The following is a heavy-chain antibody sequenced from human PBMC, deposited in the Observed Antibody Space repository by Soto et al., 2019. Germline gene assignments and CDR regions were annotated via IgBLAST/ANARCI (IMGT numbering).Heavy chain of an antibody. D-gene: IGHD2-15*01. J-gene: IGHJ4*02. CDR2: ISYDGNRK. CDR3: ARKGYGGRWSLDY. CDR1: GFTFNSYG. V-gene: IGHV3-30*03. Sequence: QVQLVESGGGVVQPGRSLRLSCAASGFTFNSYGMHWARQAPGEGLEWVAVISYDGNRKYYADSVKGRFTISRDFSKNTVDLHMNSRRVEDTAVYFCARKGYGGRWSLDYWGQGILVTVSS.